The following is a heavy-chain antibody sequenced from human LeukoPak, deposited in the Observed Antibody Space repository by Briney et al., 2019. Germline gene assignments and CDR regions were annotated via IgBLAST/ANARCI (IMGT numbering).Heavy chain of an antibody. CDR1: GGSISNYY. CDR2: IYYSGTT. D-gene: IGHD4-17*01. CDR3: ARVTHDYGDYGYYYYYYMDV. V-gene: IGHV4-59*12. Sequence: SETLSLTCTVSGGSISNYYWNWIRQPPGKGLEWIGYIYYSGTTNYNPSLKSRVSMSVDTSKNQFSLKLSSVTAADTAVYYCARVTHDYGDYGYYYYYYMDVWGKGTTVTVSS. J-gene: IGHJ6*03.